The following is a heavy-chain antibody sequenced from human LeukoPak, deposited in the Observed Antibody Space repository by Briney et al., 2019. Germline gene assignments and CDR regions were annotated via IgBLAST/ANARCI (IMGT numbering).Heavy chain of an antibody. CDR2: INPNSGST. J-gene: IGHJ4*02. D-gene: IGHD2-21*02. CDR1: GYTFTGYY. CDR3: ARASHCSPPTCLDY. V-gene: IGHV1-2*02. Sequence: ASVKVSCKASGYTFTGYYMHWVRQAPGQGLEWMGWINPNSGSTNYAQKFQGRVTMTRDTSISTAYMELSRLRSDDTAVYYCARASHCSPPTCLDYWGQGTLVTVSS.